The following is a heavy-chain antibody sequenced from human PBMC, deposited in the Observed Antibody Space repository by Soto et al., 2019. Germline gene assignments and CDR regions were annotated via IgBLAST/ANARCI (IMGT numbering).Heavy chain of an antibody. CDR2: ISAYNGNT. CDR1: GYTFTSYG. V-gene: IGHV1-18*01. D-gene: IGHD2-15*01. J-gene: IGHJ6*02. Sequence: QVQLVQSGAEVKKPGASVKVSCKASGYTFTSYGISWVRQAPGQGLEWMGWISAYNGNTNYAQKLQGRVTMTTDTSTSTAYMELRSLRSDDTAVYYGAREGYCSGGSCQIYYYYGMDVWGQGTTVTVSS. CDR3: AREGYCSGGSCQIYYYYGMDV.